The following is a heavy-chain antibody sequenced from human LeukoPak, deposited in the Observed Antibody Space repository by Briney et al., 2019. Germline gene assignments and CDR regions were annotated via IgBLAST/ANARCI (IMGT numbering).Heavy chain of an antibody. CDR3: ARVSMIDYYDGSGYVDY. J-gene: IGHJ4*02. D-gene: IGHD3-22*01. CDR2: INHSGST. Sequence: SGTLSLTCVVYGGSFSDYYWSWIRQPPGKGLEWIGEINHSGSTNYNPSLKSRVTISVDTSKKQFSLYLRSVTAADTAVYYCARVSMIDYYDGSGYVDYWGQGTLVTVSS. V-gene: IGHV4-34*01. CDR1: GGSFSDYY.